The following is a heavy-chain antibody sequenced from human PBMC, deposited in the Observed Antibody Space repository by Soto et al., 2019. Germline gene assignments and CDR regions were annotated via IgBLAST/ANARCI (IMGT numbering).Heavy chain of an antibody. D-gene: IGHD3-10*01. Sequence: EVQLVESGGGLVQPGGSLRLSCAASGFTVSSNYMSWVRQAPGKGLEWVSVIYSGGSTYYADSVKGRFTISRDNSANRLXXQRNGLRAEDTAVYYCASQGSYYGSGCYGTPYFDYWGQGTLVTVSS. CDR3: ASQGSYYGSGCYGTPYFDY. CDR1: GFTVSSNY. V-gene: IGHV3-66*04. J-gene: IGHJ4*02. CDR2: IYSGGST.